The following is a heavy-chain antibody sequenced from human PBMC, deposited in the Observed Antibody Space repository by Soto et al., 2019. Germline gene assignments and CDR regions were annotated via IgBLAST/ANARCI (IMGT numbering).Heavy chain of an antibody. CDR3: ARDLVPAPEGYYGMDV. CDR1: GGSISSYY. D-gene: IGHD2-21*01. J-gene: IGHJ6*02. CDR2: IYYSGST. V-gene: IGHV4-59*01. Sequence: TLSLTCTVSGGSISSYYWSWIRQPPGKGLEWIGYIYYSGSTNYNPSLKSRVTISVDTSKNQFSLKLSSVTAADTAVYYCARDLVPAPEGYYGMDVWGQGTTVTVSS.